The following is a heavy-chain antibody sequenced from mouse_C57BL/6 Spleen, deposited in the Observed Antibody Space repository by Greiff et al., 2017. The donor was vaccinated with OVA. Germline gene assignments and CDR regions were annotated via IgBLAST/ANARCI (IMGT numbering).Heavy chain of an antibody. CDR3: ARSDGSSSYYAMDY. J-gene: IGHJ4*01. CDR2: IYPGDGDT. V-gene: IGHV1-82*01. D-gene: IGHD1-1*01. CDR1: GYAFSSSW. Sequence: VQLQESGPELVKPGASVKISCKASGYAFSSSWMNWVKQRPGKGLEWIGRIYPGDGDTNYNGKFKGKATLTADKSSSTAYMQLSSLTSEDSAVYFCARSDGSSSYYAMDYWGQGTSVTVSS.